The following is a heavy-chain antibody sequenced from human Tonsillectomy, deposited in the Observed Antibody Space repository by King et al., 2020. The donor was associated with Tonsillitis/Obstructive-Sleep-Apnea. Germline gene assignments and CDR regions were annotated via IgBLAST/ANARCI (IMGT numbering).Heavy chain of an antibody. CDR2: INPSGDST. V-gene: IGHV1-46*01. J-gene: IGHJ5*02. D-gene: IGHD6-13*01. CDR3: ARDHSINSSSWTGWFAP. Sequence: VQLVESGAEVKKPGASVKVSCKASGYTFSSYYMHWVRQAPGQGLEWMGIINPSGDSTSYAQKFQGRVTMTRDTSTSTVYMELSSLRSEDTAVYYCARDHSINSSSWTGWFAPWGQGALVTVSS. CDR1: GYTFSSYY.